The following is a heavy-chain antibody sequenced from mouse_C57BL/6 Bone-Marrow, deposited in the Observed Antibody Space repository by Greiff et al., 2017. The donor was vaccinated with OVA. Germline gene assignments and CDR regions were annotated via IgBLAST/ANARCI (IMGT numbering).Heavy chain of an antibody. CDR3: ARRYDYSDD. CDR1: GYAFTNYL. J-gene: IGHJ2*01. D-gene: IGHD2-3*01. V-gene: IGHV1-54*01. Sequence: QVQLQQSGAELVRPGTSVKVSCKASGYAFTNYLIEWVKQRPGQGLEWIGVINPGSGGTNYNEKFKGKATLTADKSSSTAYMQLSSLTSEDSAVYFCARRYDYSDDWGQGTTLTVSS. CDR2: INPGSGGT.